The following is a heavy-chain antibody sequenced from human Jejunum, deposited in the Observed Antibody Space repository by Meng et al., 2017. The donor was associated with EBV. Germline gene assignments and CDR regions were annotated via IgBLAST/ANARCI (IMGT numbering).Heavy chain of an antibody. CDR3: AKLTDS. V-gene: IGHV3-23*04. D-gene: IGHD3-16*01. CDR2: ISGNGGST. J-gene: IGHJ4*02. CDR1: GFTFSSYT. Sequence: VQVGGSGGGLAQPRGFLRSSCAASGFTFSSYTMSWVRQAPGKGLVWVSAISGNGGSTYYADSVKGRFTISSDNSKNTLCLQMNSLRADDTAVYYCAKLTDSWGQGTLVTVSS.